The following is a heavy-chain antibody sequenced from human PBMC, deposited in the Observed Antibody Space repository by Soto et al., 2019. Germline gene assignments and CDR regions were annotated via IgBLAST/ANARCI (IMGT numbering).Heavy chain of an antibody. D-gene: IGHD5-12*01. Sequence: GGSLRLSCPASGFTFSDYYMSWIRQAPGKGLEWVSYISSSGSTIYYADSVKGRFTISRDNAKNSLYLQMNSLRAEDTAVYYCARVWSGWLQNLIDYWGQGTLVTVSS. J-gene: IGHJ4*02. CDR1: GFTFSDYY. CDR2: ISSSGSTI. V-gene: IGHV3-11*01. CDR3: ARVWSGWLQNLIDY.